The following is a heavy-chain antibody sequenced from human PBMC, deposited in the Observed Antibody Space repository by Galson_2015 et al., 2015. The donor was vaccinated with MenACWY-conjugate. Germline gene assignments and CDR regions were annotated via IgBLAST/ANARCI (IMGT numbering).Heavy chain of an antibody. CDR1: GYTFTTYW. CDR2: ISPGDSET. D-gene: IGHD1-26*01. V-gene: IGHV5-51*01. Sequence: QSGAAAKKPEESLTISCQGSGYTFTTYWVGWVRQLPGIGLEWMGPISPGDSETRYRPAFPGPLTISTDKACSPAYVQWDSLQASDTAMYYCARHPPGGRGMDVWGQGTTVTVSS. CDR3: ARHPPGGRGMDV. J-gene: IGHJ6*02.